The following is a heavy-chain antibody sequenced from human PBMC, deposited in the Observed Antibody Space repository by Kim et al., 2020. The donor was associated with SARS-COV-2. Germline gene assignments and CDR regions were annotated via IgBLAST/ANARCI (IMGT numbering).Heavy chain of an antibody. V-gene: IGHV3-7*03. D-gene: IGHD2-21*01. CDR1: GFTFSTYW. Sequence: GGSLRLSCAASGFTFSTYWMSWVRQAPGKGLEWVANLNQDGSAKYYVDPVKGRFSISRDNDKNSLFLQMNSLRAEDTAVYYCVRGIPSAWGQGTLVTVSS. J-gene: IGHJ5*02. CDR2: LNQDGSAK. CDR3: VRGIPSA.